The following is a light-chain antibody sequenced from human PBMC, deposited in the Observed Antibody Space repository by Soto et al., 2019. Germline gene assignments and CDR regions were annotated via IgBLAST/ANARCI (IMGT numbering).Light chain of an antibody. CDR2: DAS. CDR1: QSVRSN. CDR3: QQYNGT. V-gene: IGKV3-15*01. J-gene: IGKJ1*01. Sequence: EKVMTQSPATLSVSPGARATLSCRASQSVRSNLAWYQQNPGQPPRLLIYDASSRATGIPSRFSGSGSGTEFTLTISSLQSEDFAVYYCQQYNGTFGQGTKVDIK.